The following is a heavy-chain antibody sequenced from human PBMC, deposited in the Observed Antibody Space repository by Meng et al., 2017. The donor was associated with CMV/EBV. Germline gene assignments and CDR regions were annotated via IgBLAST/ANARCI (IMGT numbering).Heavy chain of an antibody. D-gene: IGHD2-2*01. V-gene: IGHV4-31*03. CDR3: ASYCSSTSCRPAFDI. CDR1: GGPISSGGYY. CDR2: IYYSGST. Sequence: SETLSLTCTVSGGPISSGGYYWSWIRQHPGKGLEWIGYIYYSGSTYYNPSLKSRVTISVDTSKNQFSLKLSSVTAADTAVYYCASYCSSTSCRPAFDIWGQGTMVTVSS. J-gene: IGHJ3*02.